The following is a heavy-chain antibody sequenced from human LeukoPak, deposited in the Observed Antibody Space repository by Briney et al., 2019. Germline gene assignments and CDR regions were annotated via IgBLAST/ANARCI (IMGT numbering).Heavy chain of an antibody. CDR3: ARLWRAAIDY. D-gene: IGHD1-1*01. Sequence: SETLSLTCTVVSGGSISSSSYYWGWIRQPPGKGLERIGSFYYSGSTYYNPSLKSRVTISADTSKNQFSLKLSSVTAADTAVYYRARLWRAAIDYGGQGTLVTVSS. J-gene: IGHJ4*02. CDR1: GGSISSSSYY. V-gene: IGHV4-39*01. CDR2: FYYSGST.